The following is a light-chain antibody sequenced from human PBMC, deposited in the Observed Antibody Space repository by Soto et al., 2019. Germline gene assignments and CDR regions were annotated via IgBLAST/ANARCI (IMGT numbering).Light chain of an antibody. CDR1: QSISSW. CDR3: QQYNSYLMYT. J-gene: IGKJ2*01. CDR2: DAS. Sequence: DIQMTQSPSTLSASVGDRVAITCRARQSISSWLAWYQQKPGKAPKLLIYDASSLESGVPSRFSGSGSGTDFTLTISSLQHDDFATYYCQQYNSYLMYTFGQGTKLEIK. V-gene: IGKV1-5*01.